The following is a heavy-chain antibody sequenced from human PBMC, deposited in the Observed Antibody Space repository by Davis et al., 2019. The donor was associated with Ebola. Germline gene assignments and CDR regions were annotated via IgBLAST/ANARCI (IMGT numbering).Heavy chain of an antibody. CDR1: GGSFSGYY. CDR3: ARAPVIMEYQLLSTPFYMDV. CDR2: IYYSGST. V-gene: IGHV4-31*11. J-gene: IGHJ6*03. D-gene: IGHD2-2*01. Sequence: SETLSLTCAVYGGSFSGYYWSWIRQHPGKGLEWIGYIYYSGSTYYNPSLKSRVTISVDTSKNQFSLKLSSVTAADTAVYYCARAPVIMEYQLLSTPFYMDVWGKGTTVTVSS.